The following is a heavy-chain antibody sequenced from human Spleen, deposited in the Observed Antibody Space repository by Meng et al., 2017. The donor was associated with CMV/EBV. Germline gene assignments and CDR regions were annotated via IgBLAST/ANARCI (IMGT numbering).Heavy chain of an antibody. CDR3: ARDNNWGPDY. J-gene: IGHJ4*02. D-gene: IGHD7-27*01. Sequence: ASVKVSCKASGYTFTAHYFHWVRQAPGQGLEWMGWIHPHRDGTNYAQQFQGRVTLTRDTSINTGYMELTRLTSDDTAVYYCARDNNWGPDYWGQGTLVTVSS. V-gene: IGHV1-2*02. CDR1: GYTFTAHY. CDR2: IHPHRDGT.